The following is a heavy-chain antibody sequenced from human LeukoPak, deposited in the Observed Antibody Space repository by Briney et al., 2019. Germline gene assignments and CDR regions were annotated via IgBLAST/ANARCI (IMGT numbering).Heavy chain of an antibody. CDR2: INPNSGGT. CDR3: ARTGDSREFDP. CDR1: GYFFTDYY. J-gene: IGHJ5*02. Sequence: ASVKVSCKASGYFFTDYYIHWVRQAPGQGLEWMGRINPNSGGTNYAQKFQGRVTMTRDTSITTAYMDLSRLRSDDTAVYYCARTGDSREFDPWGQGTLVTVSS. V-gene: IGHV1-2*06. D-gene: IGHD2-21*01.